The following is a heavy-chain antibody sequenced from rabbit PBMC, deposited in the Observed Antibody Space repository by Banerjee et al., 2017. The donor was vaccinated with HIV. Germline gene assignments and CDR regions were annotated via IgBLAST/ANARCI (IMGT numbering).Heavy chain of an antibody. J-gene: IGHJ3*01. D-gene: IGHD7-1*01. Sequence: QEQLEESGGDLVKPGGTLTLTCTVSGFSFSSSYWICWVRQAPGKGLEWIACIYTGSGSALYVSWAKGRFTISKTSSTTVTLQMTSLTAADTATYFCARNEYTGTAYDLWGQGTLVTVS. CDR1: GFSFSSSYW. CDR2: IYTGSGSA. V-gene: IGHV1S45*01. CDR3: ARNEYTGTAYDL.